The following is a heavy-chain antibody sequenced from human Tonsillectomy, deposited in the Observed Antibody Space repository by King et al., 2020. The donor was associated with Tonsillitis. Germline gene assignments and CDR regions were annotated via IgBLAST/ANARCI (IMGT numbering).Heavy chain of an antibody. CDR2: ISNDGSNI. Sequence: VQLVESGGGVVQPGRSLRLSCAASGFTFSSYGMHWVRQAPGKGLEWVAVISNDGSNIQYADSVKARFTISRENSKNTLYLKMNSLRAEDTALYYCAKAQGGTRGYDYLFDYWGQGTLVTVAS. CDR3: AKAQGGTRGYDYLFDY. CDR1: GFTFSSYG. D-gene: IGHD5-12*01. J-gene: IGHJ4*02. V-gene: IGHV3-30*18.